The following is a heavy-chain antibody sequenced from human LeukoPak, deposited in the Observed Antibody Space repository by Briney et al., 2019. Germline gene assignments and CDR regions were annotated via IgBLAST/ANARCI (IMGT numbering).Heavy chain of an antibody. D-gene: IGHD1-26*01. CDR3: AKDDRWELLSYFQH. Sequence: GGSLRLSCAASGFTFSSYAMSWVRQAPGKGLEGVSAISGSGGSTYYADSVKGRFTISRDNSKNTLYLQMNSLRAEDTAVYYCAKDDRWELLSYFQHWGQGTLVTVSS. CDR1: GFTFSSYA. J-gene: IGHJ1*01. CDR2: ISGSGGST. V-gene: IGHV3-23*01.